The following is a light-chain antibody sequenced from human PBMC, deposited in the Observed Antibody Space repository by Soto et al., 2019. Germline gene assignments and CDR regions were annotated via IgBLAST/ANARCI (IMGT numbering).Light chain of an antibody. Sequence: ESVLTQSPGTLSLSPGERATLSCRASQTIIGSYLAWYQQKPGKAPRLLIYGASNRSSGVPDRFSGNYSVKDISLTIPRLEPDDFVLYSCEQHVSSGYILGQGTRLQI. CDR1: QTIIGSY. CDR2: GAS. V-gene: IGKV3-20*01. CDR3: EQHVSSGYI. J-gene: IGKJ2*01.